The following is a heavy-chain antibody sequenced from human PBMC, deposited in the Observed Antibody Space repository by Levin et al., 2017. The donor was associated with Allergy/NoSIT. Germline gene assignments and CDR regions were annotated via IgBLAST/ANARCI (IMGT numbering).Heavy chain of an antibody. CDR2: IYSGGST. J-gene: IGHJ6*03. Sequence: GGSLRLSCAASGFTVSSNYMSWVRQAPGKGLEWVSVIYSGGSTYYADSVKGRFTISRDNSKNTLYLQMNSLRAEDTAVYYCARWDSSGWYGVDYYYYMDGWGKGTTVTVAS. V-gene: IGHV3-66*01. CDR3: ARWDSSGWYGVDYYYYMDG. CDR1: GFTVSSNY. D-gene: IGHD6-19*01.